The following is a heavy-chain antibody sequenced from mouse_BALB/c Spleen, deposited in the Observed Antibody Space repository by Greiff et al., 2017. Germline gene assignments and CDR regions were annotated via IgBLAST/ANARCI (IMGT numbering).Heavy chain of an antibody. J-gene: IGHJ3*01. Sequence: VQLKESGAELVKPGASVKSSCTASGFNIKDTYMHWVKQRPEQGLEWIGRIDPANGNTKYDPKFQGKATITADTSSNTAYLQLSSLTSEDTAVYYCARYGNWFAYWGQGTLVTVSA. CDR3: ARYGNWFAY. V-gene: IGHV14-3*02. D-gene: IGHD2-1*01. CDR1: GFNIKDTY. CDR2: IDPANGNT.